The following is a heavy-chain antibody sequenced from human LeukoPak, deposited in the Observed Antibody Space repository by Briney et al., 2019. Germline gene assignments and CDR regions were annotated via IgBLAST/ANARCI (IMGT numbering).Heavy chain of an antibody. J-gene: IGHJ4*02. CDR3: ARVTSRWELLWGD. V-gene: IGHV3-48*03. D-gene: IGHD1-26*01. CDR2: ISSSGSTI. CDR1: GFTFSSYE. Sequence: GGSLRLSCAASGFTFSSYEMNWVRQAPGKGLEWVSYISSSGSTIYYADSVKGRFTISRDNAKNSLYLQMNSLRAEDTAVYYCARVTSRWELLWGDWGQGTLVTVSS.